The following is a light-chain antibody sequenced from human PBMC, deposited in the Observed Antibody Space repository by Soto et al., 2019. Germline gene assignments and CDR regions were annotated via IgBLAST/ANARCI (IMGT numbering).Light chain of an antibody. V-gene: IGLV2-23*01. J-gene: IGLJ1*01. Sequence: QSVLTEPASVSGSRGQSITISCTGTSSDIGSYNLVSWYQHHPGKAPKPRLYDGSERPSRVSNRFSASKPGNTASPTISGLQAEVDAEYCGCSNPDTSTSGFGSGPKVTV. CDR3: CSNPDTSTSG. CDR1: SSDIGSYNL. CDR2: DGS.